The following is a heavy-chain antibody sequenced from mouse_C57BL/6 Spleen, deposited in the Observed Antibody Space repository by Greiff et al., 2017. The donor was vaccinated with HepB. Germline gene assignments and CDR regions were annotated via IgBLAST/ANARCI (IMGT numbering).Heavy chain of an antibody. V-gene: IGHV1-53*01. CDR3: ARGGGWLLQIDY. D-gene: IGHD2-3*01. CDR2: INPSNGGT. J-gene: IGHJ2*01. CDR1: GYTFTSYW. Sequence: VQLQQPGTELVKPGASVKLSCKASGYTFTSYWMHWVKQRPGQGLEWIGKINPSNGGTNYNEKFKSKATLTVDKSSSTAYMQLSSLTSEDSAVYYCARGGGWLLQIDYWGQGTTLTVSS.